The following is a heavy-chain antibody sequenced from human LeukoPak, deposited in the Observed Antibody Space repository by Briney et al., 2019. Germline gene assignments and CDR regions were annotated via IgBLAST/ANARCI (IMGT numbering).Heavy chain of an antibody. Sequence: GRSLRLSCAASGFTFRSYGMHWVRQAPGKGLEWVAVIWYDGSNKYYADSVKGRFTISRDNSKNTLYLQMNSLRAEDTAVYYCAREGDGDYFDYWGQGTLVTVSS. D-gene: IGHD4-17*01. J-gene: IGHJ4*02. CDR1: GFTFRSYG. CDR2: IWYDGSNK. CDR3: AREGDGDYFDY. V-gene: IGHV3-33*01.